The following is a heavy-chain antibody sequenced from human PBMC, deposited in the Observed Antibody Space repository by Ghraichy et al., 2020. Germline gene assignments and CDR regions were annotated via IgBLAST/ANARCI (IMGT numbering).Heavy chain of an antibody. Sequence: GGSLRLSCAASGFTSSTYWMHWVRQAPGKGLEWVANINQDGSSTYCVDSVKGRFTISRDNAKNSLFLQINSLRADDTALYYCARARTYYYDSSGFGRQFDYWGQGTLVTVSS. D-gene: IGHD3-22*01. CDR3: ARARTYYYDSSGFGRQFDY. CDR2: INQDGSST. J-gene: IGHJ4*02. V-gene: IGHV3-7*01. CDR1: GFTSSTYW.